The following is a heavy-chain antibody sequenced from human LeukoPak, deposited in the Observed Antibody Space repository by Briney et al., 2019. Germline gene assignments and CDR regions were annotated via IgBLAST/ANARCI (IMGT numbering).Heavy chain of an antibody. V-gene: IGHV4-39*01. Sequence: SETLSLTCTVSGDSISSSSYYWGWIRQPPGKGLEYNGSISSSGNTYYNPSLESRVTVSIDTSKNQFSLKLRSVTAADTAVYYCREYSAGYLLDYWGQGTLVTVSS. D-gene: IGHD5-18*01. CDR3: REYSAGYLLDY. J-gene: IGHJ4*02. CDR2: ISSSGNT. CDR1: GDSISSSSYY.